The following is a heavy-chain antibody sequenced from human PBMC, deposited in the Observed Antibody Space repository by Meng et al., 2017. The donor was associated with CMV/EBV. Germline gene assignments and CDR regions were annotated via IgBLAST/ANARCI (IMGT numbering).Heavy chain of an antibody. CDR3: ARGPYYDFWSGYEGGMDV. J-gene: IGHJ6*02. D-gene: IGHD3-3*01. V-gene: IGHV1-69*05. CDR1: GGTFSSYA. CDR2: IIPIFGTA. Sequence: SVKVSCKASGGTFSSYAISWVRQAPGQGLEWMGGIIPIFGTANYAQKFQGRVTITTDESTSTAYMELSSLRSGDTAVYYCARGPYYDFWSGYEGGMDVWGQGTTVTVSS.